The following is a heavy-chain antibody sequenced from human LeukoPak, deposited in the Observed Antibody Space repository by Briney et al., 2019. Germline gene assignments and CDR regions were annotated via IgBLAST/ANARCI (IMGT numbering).Heavy chain of an antibody. Sequence: GGSLRLSCAASGFTFSNYWMHWVRQAPGKGLVWVSRINSDGINTSYADSVKGRFTISRDNAKNTLNLQMNSLRAEDTAVYYCARSVSSWYYYYYYMDVWGKGTTVTVSS. CDR2: INSDGINT. V-gene: IGHV3-74*01. J-gene: IGHJ6*03. CDR1: GFTFSNYW. CDR3: ARSVSSWYYYYYYMDV. D-gene: IGHD6-13*01.